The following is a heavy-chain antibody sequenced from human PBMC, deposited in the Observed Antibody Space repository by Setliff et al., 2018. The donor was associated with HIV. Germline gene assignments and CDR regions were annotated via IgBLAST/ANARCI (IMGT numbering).Heavy chain of an antibody. J-gene: IGHJ5*01. CDR3: ARQGNAIYGEVDS. D-gene: IGHD3-10*01. CDR2: IHTSGNI. CDR1: GGSISSYY. V-gene: IGHV4-4*07. Sequence: SETLSLTCIVSGGSISSYYWSWIRQSAGKELEWIGRIHTSGNIRYNPSLQSRVTISVDTSKNQFSLKLSSVTAADTAIYFCARQGNAIYGEVDSWGQGTRVTVSS.